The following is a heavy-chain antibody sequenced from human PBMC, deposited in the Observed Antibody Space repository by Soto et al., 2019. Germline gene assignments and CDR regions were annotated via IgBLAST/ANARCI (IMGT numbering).Heavy chain of an antibody. J-gene: IGHJ4*02. CDR3: AKDNDSDRDGTFDY. V-gene: IGHV3-9*01. CDR1: GFSFDDYG. Sequence: EVQLVESGGGSVQPGRSLRLSCAASGFSFDDYGMHWVRQGPGKGLEWVSGISWNSGDIYYADSVKGRFTISRDNAKRSLYLQMNSLRTEDTALYYCAKDNDSDRDGTFDYWGQGILVTVSS. CDR2: ISWNSGDI. D-gene: IGHD1-1*01.